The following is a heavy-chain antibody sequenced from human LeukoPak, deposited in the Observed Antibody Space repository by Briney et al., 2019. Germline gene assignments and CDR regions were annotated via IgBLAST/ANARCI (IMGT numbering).Heavy chain of an antibody. CDR2: ISSSGSTI. CDR1: GFTFSSYE. CDR3: ARHDYGDFHY. V-gene: IGHV3-48*03. Sequence: PGGSLRLSCSASGFTFSSYEMNWVRQAPGKGLEWVSYISSSGSTIYYADSVKGRFTISRDNAKNSLYLQMNSLRAEDTAVYYCARHDYGDFHYWGQGTLVTVSS. D-gene: IGHD4-17*01. J-gene: IGHJ4*02.